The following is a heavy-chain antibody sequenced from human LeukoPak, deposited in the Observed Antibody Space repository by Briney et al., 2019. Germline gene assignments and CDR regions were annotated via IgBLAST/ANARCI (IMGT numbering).Heavy chain of an antibody. J-gene: IGHJ4*02. D-gene: IGHD3-22*01. CDR3: ARTRYYYDSSGYPAGKYYFDY. CDR1: GYTFTSYG. Sequence: GASVKVSCKASGYTFTSYGISWVRQAPGQGLEWMGWISTYNGNTNYAQKLQGRVTMTTDTSTSTAYMGLRSLRSDDTAVYYCARTRYYYDSSGYPAGKYYFDYWGQGTLVTVSP. CDR2: ISTYNGNT. V-gene: IGHV1-18*01.